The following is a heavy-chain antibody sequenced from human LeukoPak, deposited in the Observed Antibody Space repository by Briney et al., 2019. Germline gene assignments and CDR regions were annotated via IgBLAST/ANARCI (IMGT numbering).Heavy chain of an antibody. CDR2: INTDGSIT. V-gene: IGHV3-74*01. Sequence: GGSLRLSCAASGFTFNKYYMHWVRQAPGKGLVWVSRINTDGSITNYADSVKGRFSISSDNAKNTLYLQMSSLRAEDTAVYYCARDRGPRTGFMVREAYDYWGQGTLVTVSS. J-gene: IGHJ4*02. CDR1: GFTFNKYY. D-gene: IGHD3-10*01. CDR3: ARDRGPRTGFMVREAYDY.